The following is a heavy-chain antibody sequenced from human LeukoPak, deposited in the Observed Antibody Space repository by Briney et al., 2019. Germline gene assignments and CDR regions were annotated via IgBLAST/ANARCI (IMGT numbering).Heavy chain of an antibody. CDR1: AFTFSSYT. J-gene: IGHJ6*03. D-gene: IGHD5-18*01. Sequence: GGSLRLSCAASAFTFSSYTMHWVRQAPGKGLEYVSAISSNGGSTYYANSVRGRFTISRDNSKKTLYLQMGSLRTEDMAAYHCARDGYGTGSLNGHNYYMDVWGKGTTVTVSS. V-gene: IGHV3-64*01. CDR2: ISSNGGST. CDR3: ARDGYGTGSLNGHNYYMDV.